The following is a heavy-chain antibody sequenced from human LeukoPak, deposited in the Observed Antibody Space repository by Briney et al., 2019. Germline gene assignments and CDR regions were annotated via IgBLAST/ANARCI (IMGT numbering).Heavy chain of an antibody. CDR3: ARDFWGAYRVDYFDY. D-gene: IGHD3-3*01. CDR2: IKQDGSET. CDR1: GFTFRNNW. Sequence: GGSLRLSCAASGFTFRNNWMSWVRRAQGKGLEWVANIKQDGSETYYVDSVRGRFTISRDNAKKSLYLQMNSLRAEDTAVYYCARDFWGAYRVDYFDYWGQGILVTVSS. V-gene: IGHV3-7*01. J-gene: IGHJ4*02.